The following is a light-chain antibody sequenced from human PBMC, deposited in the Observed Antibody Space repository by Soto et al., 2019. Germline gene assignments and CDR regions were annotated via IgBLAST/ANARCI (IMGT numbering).Light chain of an antibody. Sequence: EIVMTQSPATLSVSPGERATLSCRASQSVSSKLAWYQQKPGQAPRLLIHGASTRATGIPARFSGSGSGTEFTLSISSRQSEDFAVYYCQQYNNWPFPFGQGTRVEIK. J-gene: IGKJ5*01. CDR2: GAS. V-gene: IGKV3-15*01. CDR3: QQYNNWPFP. CDR1: QSVSSK.